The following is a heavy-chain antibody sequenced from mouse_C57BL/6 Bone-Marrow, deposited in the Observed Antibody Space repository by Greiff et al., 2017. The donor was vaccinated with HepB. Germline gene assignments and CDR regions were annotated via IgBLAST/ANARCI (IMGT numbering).Heavy chain of an antibody. J-gene: IGHJ1*03. V-gene: IGHV2-5*01. CDR3: AKTHYSNYGGYFDV. D-gene: IGHD2-5*01. Sequence: VQLKESGPGLVQPSQSLSITCTVSGFSLTSYGVHWVRQSPGKGLEWLGVIWRGGSTDYNAAFMSRLSITKDNSKSQVFFKMNSLQADDTAIYYCAKTHYSNYGGYFDVWGTGTTVTVSS. CDR2: IWRGGST. CDR1: GFSLTSYG.